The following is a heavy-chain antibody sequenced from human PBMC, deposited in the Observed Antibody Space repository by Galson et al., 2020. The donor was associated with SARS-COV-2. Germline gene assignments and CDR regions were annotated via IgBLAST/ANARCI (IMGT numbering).Heavy chain of an antibody. V-gene: IGHV3-21*01. J-gene: IGHJ6*04. D-gene: IGHD6-19*01. CDR2: ISRSSKYI. CDR3: VRVEGQQLLAGHDYYYGMDV. CDR1: ELIISTYG. Sequence: GEPLQISCVSSELIISTYGMNWIRQAPAKGLEWVSSISRSSKYIYYAESVKGRFTISRDNAKNSLYLQMNSLRVEDTAVYYCVRVEGQQLLAGHDYYYGMDVWGEGTTVIVSS.